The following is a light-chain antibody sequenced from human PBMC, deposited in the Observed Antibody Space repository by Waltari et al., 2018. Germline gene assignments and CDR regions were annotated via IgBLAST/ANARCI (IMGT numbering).Light chain of an antibody. CDR3: QSYDSSLSARV. J-gene: IGLJ3*02. CDR1: SSNIRPPHD. Sequence: QSVLTQPPSVSGAPGPRVTISCTRSSSNIRPPHDLHCYQHLPGTAPKLLSYGNNNRPSGVPDRFSGSKSGTSASLAITGLQAGDEADYYCQSYDSSLSARVFGGGTKLTVL. V-gene: IGLV1-40*01. CDR2: GNN.